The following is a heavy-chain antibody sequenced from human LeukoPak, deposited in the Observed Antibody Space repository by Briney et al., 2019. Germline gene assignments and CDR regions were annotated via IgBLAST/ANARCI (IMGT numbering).Heavy chain of an antibody. D-gene: IGHD6-13*01. V-gene: IGHV3-23*01. CDR2: ISGSGGSI. J-gene: IGHJ4*02. CDR1: GFTFSSYA. Sequence: GGSLRLSCAASGFTFSSYAMSWVRQAPGKGLEWVSAISGSGGSIYYADSVKGRFTISRDNSKNTLYLQMNSLRAEDTAVYYCAKDSGTDSSSWSYFDYWGQGTLVTVSS. CDR3: AKDSGTDSSSWSYFDY.